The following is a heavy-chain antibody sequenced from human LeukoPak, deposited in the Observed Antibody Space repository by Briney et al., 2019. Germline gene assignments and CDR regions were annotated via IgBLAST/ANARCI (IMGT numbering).Heavy chain of an antibody. Sequence: GTSLRLSCAASVFLFSSYGMHGVRQAPGKGLEWVAVIWYDGSNKYYADSVKGRFTVSRDNSKNTLYLQMKSLRAEDTAVYHCASNRRYSSHDDYYYDYWGQGTLVTVSS. D-gene: IGHD6-19*01. CDR1: VFLFSSYG. J-gene: IGHJ4*02. V-gene: IGHV3-33*01. CDR3: ASNRRYSSHDDYYYDY. CDR2: IWYDGSNK.